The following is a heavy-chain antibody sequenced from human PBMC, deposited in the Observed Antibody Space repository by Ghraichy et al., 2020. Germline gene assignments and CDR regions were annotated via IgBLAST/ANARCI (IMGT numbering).Heavy chain of an antibody. V-gene: IGHV3-43*01. Sequence: GGSLRLSCAASGFTFDDYTMHWVRQAPGKGLEWVSLISWDGGSTYYADSVKGRFTISRDNSKNSLYLQMNSLRTEDTALYYCAKDIGPVRGVISYYFDYWGQGTLVTVSS. CDR2: ISWDGGST. D-gene: IGHD3-10*01. CDR3: AKDIGPVRGVISYYFDY. CDR1: GFTFDDYT. J-gene: IGHJ4*02.